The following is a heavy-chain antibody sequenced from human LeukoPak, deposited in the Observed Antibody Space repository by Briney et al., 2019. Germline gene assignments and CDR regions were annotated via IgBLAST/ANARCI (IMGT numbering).Heavy chain of an antibody. CDR3: ARGGSGWYSMVYYYYYYMDV. D-gene: IGHD6-19*01. J-gene: IGHJ6*03. CDR2: ISYDGSNK. CDR1: GFTFSSYA. Sequence: GRSLRLSCAASGFTFSSYAMHWVRQAPGKGLEWVAVISYDGSNKYYADSVKGRFTISRDNSKNTLYLQMNSLRADDTAVYYCARGGSGWYSMVYYYYYYMDVWGKGTTVTVSS. V-gene: IGHV3-30*04.